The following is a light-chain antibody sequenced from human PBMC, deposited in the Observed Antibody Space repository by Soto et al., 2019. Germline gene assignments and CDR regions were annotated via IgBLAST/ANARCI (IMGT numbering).Light chain of an antibody. CDR3: QSYDRRLSGYV. J-gene: IGLJ1*01. V-gene: IGLV1-40*01. CDR1: SSNIGAPYD. CDR2: XXH. Sequence: QSALTQAPSGSGAPGQTVVISCSGSSSNIGAPYDVNWDRQIPGTAPNLLIXXXHNRPSGVPERFSGSKSGTSATLAITGLQAEDEADYYCQSYDRRLSGYVFGTGTKVTVL.